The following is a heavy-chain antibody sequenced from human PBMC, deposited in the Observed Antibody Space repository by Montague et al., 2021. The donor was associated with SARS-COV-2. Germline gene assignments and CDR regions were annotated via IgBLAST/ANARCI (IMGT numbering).Heavy chain of an antibody. D-gene: IGHD5-12*01. CDR3: ARDPAIVATIYGMDV. CDR1: GFTFSSYS. V-gene: IGHV3-48*02. CDR2: ISSSSSTI. Sequence: SLRLSCAASGFTFSSYSMNWARQAPGKGLEWVSYISSSSSTIYYADPVKGRFTISRDNAKNSLYLQMNSLRDEDTAVYYCARDPAIVATIYGMDVWGQGTTVTVSS. J-gene: IGHJ6*02.